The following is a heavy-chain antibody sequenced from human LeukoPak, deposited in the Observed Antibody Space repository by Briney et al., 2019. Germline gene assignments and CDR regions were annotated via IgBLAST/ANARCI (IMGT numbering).Heavy chain of an antibody. D-gene: IGHD5-18*01. Sequence: GGTLRLSCAASGFTFSTYGMSWVRQALGKGLEWVSAINGGGGSTYYADSVKGRFTISRDNSKNTLYLQMNSLRAEDTAVYYCAGRNTAMVVTFDYWGQGTLVTVSS. V-gene: IGHV3-23*01. CDR3: AGRNTAMVVTFDY. CDR1: GFTFSTYG. J-gene: IGHJ4*02. CDR2: INGGGGST.